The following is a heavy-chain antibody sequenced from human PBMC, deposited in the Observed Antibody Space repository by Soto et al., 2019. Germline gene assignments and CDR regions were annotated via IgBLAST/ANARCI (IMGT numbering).Heavy chain of an antibody. CDR2: ISYDGSSK. V-gene: IGHV3-30*18. CDR3: AKAQFGELYGDAFGT. D-gene: IGHD3-10*01. Sequence: QVQLVESGGGVVQPGRSLRLSCAASGFTFSTYGMHWVRQAPGKGLEWVAVISYDGSSKYYADSVKGRFTISRDNSKNTLYLQMNSLRVEDTAVYYCAKAQFGELYGDAFGTWGQGTMVTVSS. J-gene: IGHJ3*02. CDR1: GFTFSTYG.